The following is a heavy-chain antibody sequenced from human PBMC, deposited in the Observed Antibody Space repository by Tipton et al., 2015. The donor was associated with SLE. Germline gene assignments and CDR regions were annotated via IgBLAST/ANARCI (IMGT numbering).Heavy chain of an antibody. D-gene: IGHD4-11*01. Sequence: TLSLTCTVSGGSISSHYWSWIRQPPGKGLEWIGYIYYSGSTNYNPSLKSRVTISVDTSKNQFSLKLSSVTAADTAVYYCARLCDSNSCWFDPWGQGTLVTVSS. CDR2: IYYSGST. J-gene: IGHJ5*02. CDR3: ARLCDSNSCWFDP. CDR1: GGSISSHY. V-gene: IGHV4-59*11.